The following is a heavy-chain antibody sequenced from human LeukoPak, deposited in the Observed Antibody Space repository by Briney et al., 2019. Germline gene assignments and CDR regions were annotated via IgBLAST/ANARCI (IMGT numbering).Heavy chain of an antibody. Sequence: GGSLRLSCAASGFTFSNYAMSWVRQAPGKGLEWVSDISGSGGSTYYADSVKGRFTISRVNSKDTLDLQMNSLRAEDTAVYYCAKHPIVGATGNFDYWGQGTLVTVSS. CDR2: ISGSGGST. J-gene: IGHJ4*02. CDR3: AKHPIVGATGNFDY. CDR1: GFTFSNYA. D-gene: IGHD1-26*01. V-gene: IGHV3-23*01.